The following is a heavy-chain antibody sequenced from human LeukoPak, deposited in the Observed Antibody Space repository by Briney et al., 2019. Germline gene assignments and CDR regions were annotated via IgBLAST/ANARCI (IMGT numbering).Heavy chain of an antibody. J-gene: IGHJ4*02. V-gene: IGHV4-39*01. CDR2: IYYSGST. CDR3: ARRYSSSSWVFDY. CDR1: GGSISSSSYY. D-gene: IGHD6-6*01. Sequence: PSETLSLTCTVSGGSISSSSYYWGWIRQPPGKGLEWIGSIYYSGSTYYNPSLKSRVTISVDTSKNQFSLKLSSVIAADTAVYYCARRYSSSSWVFDYWGQGTLVTVSS.